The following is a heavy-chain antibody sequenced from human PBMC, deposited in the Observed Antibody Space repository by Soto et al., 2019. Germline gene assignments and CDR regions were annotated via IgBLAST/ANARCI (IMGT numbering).Heavy chain of an antibody. CDR3: ARGTTIFGVVTKATHSYGMDV. V-gene: IGHV1-46*01. CDR1: GYTFTNYY. J-gene: IGHJ6*02. D-gene: IGHD3-3*01. Sequence: ASVKVSCKASGYTFTNYYMHWVRQAPGQGLEWMGIINPSGGSTSYAQKFQGRVTMTRDTSTSTVYMELSSLRSEDTAVYYCARGTTIFGVVTKATHSYGMDVWGQGTTVTVSS. CDR2: INPSGGST.